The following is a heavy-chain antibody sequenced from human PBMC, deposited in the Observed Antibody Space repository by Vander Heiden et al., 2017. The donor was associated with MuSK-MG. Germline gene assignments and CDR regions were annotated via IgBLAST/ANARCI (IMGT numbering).Heavy chain of an antibody. D-gene: IGHD4-17*01. CDR1: GFTFSDYS. CDR2: ISSISGSTI. Sequence: EVLLVESGGGLVQPGGSLRVSCEVSGFTFSDYSFNWVRQAPGKELEWVSYISSISGSTIFYADSVRGRFTTSRDNAKNAVYLELNSLSPEDTAVYYCAREPYGDDYSYYGLDVWGQGTTVTVS. CDR3: AREPYGDDYSYYGLDV. J-gene: IGHJ6*02. V-gene: IGHV3-48*04.